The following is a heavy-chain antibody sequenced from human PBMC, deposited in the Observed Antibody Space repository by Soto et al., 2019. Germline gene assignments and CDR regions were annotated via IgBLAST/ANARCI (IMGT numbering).Heavy chain of an antibody. CDR1: GYTFTSYY. CDR3: ATPGGYSYGPFDY. CDR2: INPSGGST. J-gene: IGHJ4*02. D-gene: IGHD5-18*01. V-gene: IGHV1-46*01. Sequence: ASVKVSCKASGYTFTSYYMHWLRQSPGQGLEWMGIINPSGGSTSYAQKFQGRVTMTRDTSTSTVYMELSSLRSEDTAVYYCATPGGYSYGPFDYWGQGTLVTVS.